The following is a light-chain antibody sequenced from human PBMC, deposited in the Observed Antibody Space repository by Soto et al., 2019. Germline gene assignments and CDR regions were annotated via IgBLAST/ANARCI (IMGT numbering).Light chain of an antibody. CDR1: QSVSSRS. CDR3: QQYSNWPLLS. Sequence: EIVLTKSPGTLSLSPGERAALSCRASQSVSSRSLAWYQQKPGQTPRVLIYGASTRAIGIPARFSGSGFGTEFTLTISSLQSEDFVVYYCQQYSNWPLLSFGGGTKVDI. V-gene: IGKV3-15*01. J-gene: IGKJ4*01. CDR2: GAS.